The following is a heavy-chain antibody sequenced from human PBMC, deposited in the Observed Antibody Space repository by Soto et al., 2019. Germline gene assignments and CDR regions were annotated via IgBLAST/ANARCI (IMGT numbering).Heavy chain of an antibody. D-gene: IGHD5-18*01. CDR2: IIPIFGTA. V-gene: IGHV1-69*12. CDR1: GGTFSGYA. Sequence: QVQLVQSGAEVKKPGSSVKVSCKASGGTFSGYAISWVRQAPGQGLEWMGGIIPIFGTANYAQKFQGRVTITADESTSTAYMELSSLRSEDTAVYYCARHERGYSYAPAEDYWGQGTLVTVSS. CDR3: ARHERGYSYAPAEDY. J-gene: IGHJ4*02.